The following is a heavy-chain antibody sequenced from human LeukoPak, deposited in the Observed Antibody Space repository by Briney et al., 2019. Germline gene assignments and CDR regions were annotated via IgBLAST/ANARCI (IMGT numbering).Heavy chain of an antibody. CDR3: ARQNIGYCSNGVCYNPDY. J-gene: IGHJ4*02. CDR1: GXSFTTYC. CDR2: IYPGDSVT. V-gene: IGHV5-51*01. D-gene: IGHD2-8*01. Sequence: GESLKISFKGSGXSFTTYCVGWVRQMPGKGLEWMGFIYPGDSVTRYSPSFQGQVTISADKSISTAYLQWSSLKASDTAMYYCARQNIGYCSNGVCYNPDYWGQGTLVTVSS.